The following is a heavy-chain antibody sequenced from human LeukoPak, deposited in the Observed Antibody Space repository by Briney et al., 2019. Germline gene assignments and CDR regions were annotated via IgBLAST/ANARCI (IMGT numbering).Heavy chain of an antibody. J-gene: IGHJ4*02. Sequence: GGSLRLSCAASGFSFSSHWMFWVRQAPGRGLEWVANIKQDGSEKYYVDSVKGRFTISRDNAKNSLYLQMNSLRAEDTAIYYCARYYDFWSSIDYWGRGTLVTVSS. CDR2: IKQDGSEK. CDR3: ARYYDFWSSIDY. D-gene: IGHD3-3*01. V-gene: IGHV3-7*05. CDR1: GFSFSSHW.